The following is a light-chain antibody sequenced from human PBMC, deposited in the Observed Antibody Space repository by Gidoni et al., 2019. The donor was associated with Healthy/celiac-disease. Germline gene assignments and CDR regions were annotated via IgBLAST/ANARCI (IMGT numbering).Light chain of an antibody. CDR3: QTYDDSLSWV. CDR1: SSNIGAGSA. V-gene: IGLV1-40*01. J-gene: IGLJ3*02. Sequence: QSVPTQPPSVSGAQGQRVTISCTGSSSNIGAGSAVHWYQQLPGTAPTVVINDNTDRPSGVPDRFSASKSGTSASLAITGLHAEDEADYYCQTYDDSLSWVFGGGTKVTVL. CDR2: DNT.